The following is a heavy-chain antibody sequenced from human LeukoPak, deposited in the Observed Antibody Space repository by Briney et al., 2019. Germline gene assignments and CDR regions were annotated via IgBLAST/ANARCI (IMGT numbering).Heavy chain of an antibody. Sequence: GGSLRLSCSASGFPLVSHRMHRVRLAPGKGVGGVAVIRDDGGDARYGDSVKGRFTISRDNSKNMLYLQMYSLRADDTAVYYCARDDLLEDNGLDIWGQGTMVTVSS. CDR3: ARDDLLEDNGLDI. CDR1: GFPLVSHR. V-gene: IGHV3-33*01. D-gene: IGHD2-15*01. J-gene: IGHJ3*02. CDR2: IRDDGGDA.